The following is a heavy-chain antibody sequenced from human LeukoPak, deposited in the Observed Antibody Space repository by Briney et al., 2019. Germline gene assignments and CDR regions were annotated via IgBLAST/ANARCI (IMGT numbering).Heavy chain of an antibody. CDR2: IYPRYSRT. Sequence: GASLQISCKGSGYSFSSYWIAWVRRMPGKGLEWMGVIYPRYSRTTYSPSFQDQVTISADKSISTAYLQWTSLKASDTAMYYCARHLSDITSSPNYWGPGTLVTVSS. V-gene: IGHV5-51*01. J-gene: IGHJ4*02. D-gene: IGHD2-2*01. CDR1: GYSFSSYW. CDR3: ARHLSDITSSPNY.